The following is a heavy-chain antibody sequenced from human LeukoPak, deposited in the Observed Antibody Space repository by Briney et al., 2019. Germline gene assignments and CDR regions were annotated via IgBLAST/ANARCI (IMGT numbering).Heavy chain of an antibody. V-gene: IGHV3-23*01. D-gene: IGHD6-13*01. Sequence: GGSLRLSCAASGFTFSGSAMSWVRQAPGEGLEWVSLISYSGANSYYTDSVRGRFTISRDNSKNTLYLQMNSLRAEDTAVYYCAKPRYSSSWSNAFDIWGQGTMVTVSS. CDR2: ISYSGANS. J-gene: IGHJ3*02. CDR1: GFTFSGSA. CDR3: AKPRYSSSWSNAFDI.